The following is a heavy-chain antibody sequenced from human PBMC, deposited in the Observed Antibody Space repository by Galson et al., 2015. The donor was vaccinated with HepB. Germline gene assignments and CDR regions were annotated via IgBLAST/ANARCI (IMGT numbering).Heavy chain of an antibody. J-gene: IGHJ3*02. CDR2: ISYDGSNK. V-gene: IGHV3-30*18. CDR1: GFTFSSYG. CDR3: AKPDRGYDFPGAFDI. D-gene: IGHD5-12*01. Sequence: SLRLSCAASGFTFSSYGMHWVRQAPGKGLEWVAVISYDGSNKYYADSVKGRFTISRDNSKNTLYLQMNSLRAEDTAVYYCAKPDRGYDFPGAFDIWGQGTMVTVSS.